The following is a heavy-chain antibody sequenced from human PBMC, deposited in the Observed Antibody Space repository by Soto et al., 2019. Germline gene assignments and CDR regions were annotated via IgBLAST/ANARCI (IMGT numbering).Heavy chain of an antibody. Sequence: QVQLVESGGGVVQPGRSLRLSCAASGFTFSSYAMHWVRQAPGKGLEWVAVISYDGSNKYYADSVKGRFTISRDNSKNTVYLQMNSLRAEDTAVDYCVIDNSGSNYYYYYYGIDVWGQGNTVTGSS. CDR2: ISYDGSNK. CDR1: GFTFSSYA. V-gene: IGHV3-30-3*01. D-gene: IGHD1-26*01. J-gene: IGHJ6*02. CDR3: VIDNSGSNYYYYYYGIDV.